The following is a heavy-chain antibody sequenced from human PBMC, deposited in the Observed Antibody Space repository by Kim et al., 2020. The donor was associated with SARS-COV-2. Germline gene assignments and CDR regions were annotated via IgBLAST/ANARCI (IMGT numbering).Heavy chain of an antibody. J-gene: IGHJ4*02. V-gene: IGHV3-21*01. D-gene: IGHD3-22*01. CDR3: ASHDSSGYYTGSDY. Sequence: AESGKGRFTISRDNAKKSLYLQMNSLRVEDTAVYYCASHDSSGYYTGSDYWGQGTLVTVSS.